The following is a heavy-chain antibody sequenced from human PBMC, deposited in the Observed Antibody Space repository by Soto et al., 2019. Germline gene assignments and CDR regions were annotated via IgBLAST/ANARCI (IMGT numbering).Heavy chain of an antibody. CDR1: GFTFSRYW. Sequence: EVQLVESGGGLVQPGGSLRLSCAASGFTFSRYWMHWVRQAPGKGLVWVSHINSDGSSTTYADSVKGRFTIFRDNGEDTLYLPMNSLRAEDTAVYYCVRDRRQAEGDNYWYFDLWGRGTLVTVSS. J-gene: IGHJ2*01. V-gene: IGHV3-74*01. D-gene: IGHD2-21*02. CDR2: INSDGSST. CDR3: VRDRRQAEGDNYWYFDL.